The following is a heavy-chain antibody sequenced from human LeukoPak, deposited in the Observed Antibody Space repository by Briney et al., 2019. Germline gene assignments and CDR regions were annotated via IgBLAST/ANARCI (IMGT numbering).Heavy chain of an antibody. CDR1: VFSFSSHS. V-gene: IGHV3-48*04. CDR3: ARENDSGWSGPFDY. D-gene: IGHD6-19*01. J-gene: IGHJ4*02. Sequence: PGRSMRLSCAASVFSFSSHSINWVRQAPWKGLEWVSYISSSSSTIYYADSVKGRFTISRDNAKNSLHLQMNSLRAEDTAVYYCARENDSGWSGPFDYWGQGALVTVSS. CDR2: ISSSSSTI.